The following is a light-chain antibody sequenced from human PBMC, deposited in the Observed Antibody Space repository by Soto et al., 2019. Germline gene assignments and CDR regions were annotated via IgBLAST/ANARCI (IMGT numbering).Light chain of an antibody. CDR1: QSVSSY. CDR2: DVF. J-gene: IGKJ1*01. Sequence: EIVLTQSPATLSVSPGERATLSCRASQSVSSYLAWYQQKPGQAPRLLIYDVFNRATGIPARFSGSGSGTDFTLTISSLEPEDFAVYHCQQRSNWPRTFGQVTKV. V-gene: IGKV3-11*01. CDR3: QQRSNWPRT.